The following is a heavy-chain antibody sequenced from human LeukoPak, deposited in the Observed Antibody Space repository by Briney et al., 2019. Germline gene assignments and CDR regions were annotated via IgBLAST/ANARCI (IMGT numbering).Heavy chain of an antibody. Sequence: SETLSLTCAVSGDSISSGDYYWSWIRQPAGKGLEWIGRISSSGSTNYNPSLKSRVTISVDTSKNQVSLKLSSVTAADTAVYYCARDRRDGYNFPWGQGTLVTVSS. J-gene: IGHJ5*02. CDR2: ISSSGST. V-gene: IGHV4-61*02. D-gene: IGHD5-24*01. CDR3: ARDRRDGYNFP. CDR1: GDSISSGDYY.